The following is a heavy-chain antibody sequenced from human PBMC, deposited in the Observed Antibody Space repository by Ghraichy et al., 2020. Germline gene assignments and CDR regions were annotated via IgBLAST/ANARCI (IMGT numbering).Heavy chain of an antibody. J-gene: IGHJ4*02. D-gene: IGHD4-23*01. V-gene: IGHV1-18*04. CDR1: GYTFTSYG. CDR2: ISAYNGNT. Sequence: ASVKVSCKASGYTFTSYGISWVRQAPGQGLEWMGWISAYNGNTNYAQKLQGRVTMTTDTSTSTAYMELRSLRSDDTAVYYCARGYREVGYGGTDFDYWGQGTLVTVSS. CDR3: ARGYREVGYGGTDFDY.